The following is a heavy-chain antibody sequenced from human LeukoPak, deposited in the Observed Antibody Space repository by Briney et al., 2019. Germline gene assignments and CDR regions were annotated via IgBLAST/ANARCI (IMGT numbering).Heavy chain of an antibody. V-gene: IGHV3-66*01. CDR1: GFTVSSNY. CDR3: ARDCGGDCHYGMDV. J-gene: IGHJ6*02. Sequence: GGSLRLSCAASGFTVSSNYMSWVRQAPGKGLEWVSVIYSGGSTYYADSVKGRLTISRDNSKNTLYLQMNSLRAEDTAVYYCARDCGGDCHYGMDVWGQGTTVTVSS. CDR2: IYSGGST. D-gene: IGHD2-21*02.